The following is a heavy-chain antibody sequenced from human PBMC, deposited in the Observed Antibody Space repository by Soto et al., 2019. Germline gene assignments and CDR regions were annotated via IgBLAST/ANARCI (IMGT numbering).Heavy chain of an antibody. D-gene: IGHD6-13*01. CDR3: ARVRYSSSWYPVGYYYYGMDV. CDR1: GDNLTAYY. V-gene: IGHV1-2*02. J-gene: IGHJ6*02. Sequence: ASVKDSCQASGDNLTAYYMNSARHAPRPGLEMKGWNNPNRGGTNYAQKFQCRVTMTRDTSISTAYMELSRLRSDDTAVYYCARVRYSSSWYPVGYYYYGMDVWGQGTTVTVSS. CDR2: NNPNRGGT.